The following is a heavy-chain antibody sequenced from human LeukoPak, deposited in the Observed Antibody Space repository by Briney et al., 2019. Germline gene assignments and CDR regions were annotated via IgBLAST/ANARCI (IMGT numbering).Heavy chain of an antibody. D-gene: IGHD1-26*01. J-gene: IGHJ4*02. CDR3: ARRPRTISGSYGPANYYCDY. CDR2: DNHSGSP. V-gene: IGHV4-34*01. Sequence: SETLSLTSALSGGCLSVYYWSRIRQHPGKGLEWMGEDNHSGSPNYNPSLKSRVTISVDTSKNQFSLKLSSVTAADTAVYYCARRPRTISGSYGPANYYCDYWGQGTLVTVSS. CDR1: GGCLSVYY.